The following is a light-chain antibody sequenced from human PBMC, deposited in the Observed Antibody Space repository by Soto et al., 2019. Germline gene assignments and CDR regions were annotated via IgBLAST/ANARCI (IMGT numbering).Light chain of an antibody. CDR2: DVS. V-gene: IGLV2-14*03. CDR1: SSDVRGYNY. CDR3: SSYTSSSTYV. J-gene: IGLJ1*01. Sequence: QSALTQPASVSGSPGQSITISCTGTSSDVRGYNYVSWYQQYPGKAPKVMIYDVSNRPSGVSNRFSGSKSGNTASLTISGLQAEDEADYYCSSYTSSSTYVFGSGTKVTVL.